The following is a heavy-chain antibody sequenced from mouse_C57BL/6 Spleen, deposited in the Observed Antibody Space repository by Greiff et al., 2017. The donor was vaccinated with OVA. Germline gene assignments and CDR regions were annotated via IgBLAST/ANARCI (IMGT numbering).Heavy chain of an antibody. CDR2: IYPYDSET. CDR3: ARSGNDERNAMDY. J-gene: IGHJ4*01. Sequence: QVQLQQPGAELVRPGSSVKLSCKASGYTFTSYWMAWVKQRPGQGLEWIGNIYPYDSETYYNQKFKDKVTLTVDKSSSTAYMQHSSLTSEDSAVCYRARSGNDERNAMDYWGQGTSVTVSS. D-gene: IGHD2-2*01. CDR1: GYTFTSYW. V-gene: IGHV1-61*01.